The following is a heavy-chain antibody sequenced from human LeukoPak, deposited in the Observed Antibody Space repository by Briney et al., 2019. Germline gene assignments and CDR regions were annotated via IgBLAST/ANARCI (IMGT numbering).Heavy chain of an antibody. D-gene: IGHD2-21*02. CDR2: IYSGGST. CDR3: VRKNRDFNAAFDI. CDR1: GFTVSSNY. Sequence: GGSLRLSCAVSGFTVSSNYMSWVRQAPGKGLEWVSAIYSGGSTNYADSVKGRFTISRDTSQNTLSLQMNSLRAEDTAVYYCVRKNRDFNAAFDIWGQGTVVTVSS. V-gene: IGHV3-53*01. J-gene: IGHJ3*02.